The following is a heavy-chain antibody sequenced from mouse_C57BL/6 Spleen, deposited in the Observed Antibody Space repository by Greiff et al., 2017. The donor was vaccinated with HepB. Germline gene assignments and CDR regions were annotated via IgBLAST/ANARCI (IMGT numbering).Heavy chain of an antibody. D-gene: IGHD1-1*01. Sequence: VQLQQSGPELVKPGASVKMSCKASGYTFTDYNMHWVKQSHGKSLEWIGYINPNNGGTSYNQKFKGKATLTVNKSSSTAYMELRSLTSEDSAVYYCAGDYYGSSYEYAMDYWGQGTSVTVSS. V-gene: IGHV1-22*01. CDR1: GYTFTDYN. J-gene: IGHJ4*01. CDR3: AGDYYGSSYEYAMDY. CDR2: INPNNGGT.